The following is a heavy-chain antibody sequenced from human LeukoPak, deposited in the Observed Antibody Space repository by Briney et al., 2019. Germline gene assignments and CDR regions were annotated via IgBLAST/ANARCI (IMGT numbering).Heavy chain of an antibody. V-gene: IGHV4-31*03. CDR1: GGSISSGGYY. Sequence: MTSQTLSLTCTVSGGSISSGGYYWSWIRQHRGKGLEWIGYIYYSGSTYYNPSLKSRVTISVDTSKNQFSLKLSSVTAADTAVYYCARGDAFDIWGQGTMVTVSS. CDR2: IYYSGST. CDR3: ARGDAFDI. J-gene: IGHJ3*02.